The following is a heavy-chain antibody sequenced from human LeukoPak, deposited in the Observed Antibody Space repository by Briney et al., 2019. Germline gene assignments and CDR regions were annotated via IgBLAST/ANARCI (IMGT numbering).Heavy chain of an antibody. CDR3: ARAVAVSHDAFDI. D-gene: IGHD6-19*01. J-gene: IGHJ3*02. CDR1: GFTFSSDA. CDR2: ISAAGLAT. V-gene: IGHV3-23*01. Sequence: GVLRLSCAASGFTFSSDAMSWVRQAPGNGLEWVSAISAAGLATYYGDSVKGRFAISRDNFNNTLYLQMNSLRAEDTAVYYCARAVAVSHDAFDIWGQGTMVTVSS.